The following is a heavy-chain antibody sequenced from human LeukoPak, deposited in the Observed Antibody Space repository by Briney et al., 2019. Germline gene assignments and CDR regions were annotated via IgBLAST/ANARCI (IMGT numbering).Heavy chain of an antibody. CDR2: ISSSSSYI. CDR1: GFTFSSYE. D-gene: IGHD3-10*01. V-gene: IGHV3-21*01. CDR3: ARISQGYADWFGELLGDYYYYMDV. Sequence: GGSLRLSCAASGFTFSSYEMNWVRQAPGKGLEWVSSISSSSSYIYYADSVKGRFTISRDNAKNSLYLQMNSLRAEDTAVYYCARISQGYADWFGELLGDYYYYMDVWGKGTTVTISS. J-gene: IGHJ6*03.